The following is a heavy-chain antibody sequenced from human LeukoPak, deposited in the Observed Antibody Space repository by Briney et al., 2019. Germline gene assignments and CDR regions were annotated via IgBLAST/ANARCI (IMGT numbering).Heavy chain of an antibody. V-gene: IGHV4-39*01. CDR3: ARPQGKATIPHWFDP. CDR1: GGSTQSTIYY. CDR2: FNTGRT. Sequence: SETLSLTCSVSGGSTQSTIYYWGWIRQAPGKGLSGSEVFNTGRTYYNSSLKSRITISVDTSKRQASLRLTSVTAADTAVYYCARPQGKATIPHWFDPWGQGIQVTVSS. J-gene: IGHJ5*02. D-gene: IGHD5-24*01.